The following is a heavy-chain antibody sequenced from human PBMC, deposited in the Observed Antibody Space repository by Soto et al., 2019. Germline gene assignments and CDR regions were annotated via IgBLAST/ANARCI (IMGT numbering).Heavy chain of an antibody. V-gene: IGHV4-39*01. CDR2: IYYSGST. CDR1: GGSISSSSYY. J-gene: IGHJ6*02. D-gene: IGHD4-17*01. CDR3: ARSPNTVTTYLVGYYGMDV. Sequence: PSETLSLTCTVSGGSISSSSYYWSWIRQPPGKGLEWIGSIYYSGSTYDNPSLKSRVTISVDTSKNQFSLKLSSVTAADRAVYYCARSPNTVTTYLVGYYGMDVWGQGTTVTVSS.